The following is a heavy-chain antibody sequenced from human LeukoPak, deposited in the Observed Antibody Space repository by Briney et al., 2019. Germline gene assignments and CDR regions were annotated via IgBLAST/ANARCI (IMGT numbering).Heavy chain of an antibody. V-gene: IGHV4-4*07. D-gene: IGHD6-19*01. Sequence: PSETLSLTSNVYGGSISSYYWSWIRQTAGKGLEWIGRIYTDGDTDYNPSLKSRVTISVDKSRNQLFLNLNSVTAADTAVYYCATSAAVGGVKWFDPWGQGTLVTVSS. CDR3: ATSAAVGGVKWFDP. CDR2: IYTDGDT. J-gene: IGHJ5*02. CDR1: GGSISSYY.